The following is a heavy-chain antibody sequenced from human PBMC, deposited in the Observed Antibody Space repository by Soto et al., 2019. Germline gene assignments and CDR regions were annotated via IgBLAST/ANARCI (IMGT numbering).Heavy chain of an antibody. CDR1: GGSISSGGYY. CDR2: IYYSGST. CDR3: ARVLGHAYDFPHGYYYYGMDV. Sequence: SETLSLTCTVSGGSISSGGYYWSWIRQHPGKGLEWIGYIYYSGSTYYNTSLKSRVTISVDTSKNQFSLKLSSVTAADTAVYYCARVLGHAYDFPHGYYYYGMDVWGQGTTVTVSS. D-gene: IGHD3-3*01. J-gene: IGHJ6*02. V-gene: IGHV4-31*03.